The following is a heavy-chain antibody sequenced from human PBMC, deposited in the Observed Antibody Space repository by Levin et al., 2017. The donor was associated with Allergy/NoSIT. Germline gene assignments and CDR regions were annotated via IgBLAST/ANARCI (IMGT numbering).Heavy chain of an antibody. Sequence: RGESLKISCKGSGYSFTSYWIGWVRQMPGKGLEWMGIIYPGDSDTRYSPSFQGQVTISADKSISTAYLQWSSLKASDTAMYYCARRRYCSGGSCYLGSAFDIWGQGTMVTVSS. CDR3: ARRRYCSGGSCYLGSAFDI. D-gene: IGHD2-15*01. CDR1: GYSFTSYW. J-gene: IGHJ3*02. V-gene: IGHV5-51*01. CDR2: IYPGDSDT.